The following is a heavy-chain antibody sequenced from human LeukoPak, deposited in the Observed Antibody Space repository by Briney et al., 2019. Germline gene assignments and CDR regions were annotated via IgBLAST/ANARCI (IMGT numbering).Heavy chain of an antibody. D-gene: IGHD2-2*01. V-gene: IGHV3-30*03. CDR3: AHRYCSRDAGISSTNCPSYFDY. CDR2: ISHDGNNK. Sequence: GGSLRLSCAASGITFSTYGMYWVRQAPGKGLEWVAVISHDGNNKYYADSVKGRFTISRDNSKNTLYLQMNSLRAEDTAVYYCAHRYCSRDAGISSTNCPSYFDYWGQGTLVTVSS. CDR1: GITFSTYG. J-gene: IGHJ4*02.